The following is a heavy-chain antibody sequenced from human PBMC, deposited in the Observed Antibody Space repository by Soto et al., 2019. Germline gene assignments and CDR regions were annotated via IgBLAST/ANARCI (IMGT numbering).Heavy chain of an antibody. CDR3: VRGGHGSGSYLGSS. D-gene: IGHD3-10*01. V-gene: IGHV3-7*03. J-gene: IGHJ5*02. CDR1: GFTFTTYW. CDR2: IRQDGGAQ. Sequence: EEQLVESGGGLAQPGGSLRLSCVASGFTFTTYWMSWVRQAPGKGLEWVANIRQDGGAQYNVDSVKGRFTISRDNAKNSVYLQMDSLRVEDTAVYYCVRGGHGSGSYLGSSWGQGILVTVSS.